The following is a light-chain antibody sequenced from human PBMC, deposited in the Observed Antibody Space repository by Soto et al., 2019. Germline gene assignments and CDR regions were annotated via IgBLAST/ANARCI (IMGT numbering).Light chain of an antibody. J-gene: IGKJ3*01. Sequence: EIVMTQSPATLSVSPGERATLSCRASQSVSTELAWYRHKPGQAPRLLIYGASTRATGIPARFSGSGSGTEFTLTINSLQSEDFAVYYCQQYKNWPHFTFGPGTTVDIK. CDR2: GAS. V-gene: IGKV3-15*01. CDR1: QSVSTE. CDR3: QQYKNWPHFT.